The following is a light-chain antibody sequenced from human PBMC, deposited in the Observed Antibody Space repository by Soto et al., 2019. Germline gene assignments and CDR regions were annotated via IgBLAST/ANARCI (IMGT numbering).Light chain of an antibody. J-gene: IGLJ2*01. CDR2: EVT. Sequence: QSALTQPASVSGSPGQSVTISCTGTSTDIGAYDYVSWYQHHPGKAPKLMISEVTNRPSGVSDRFSGSKSGNTASLTISGLQDEDEADDYCSSYTASSTEVFGGGTKVTVL. CDR3: SSYTASSTEV. CDR1: STDIGAYDY. V-gene: IGLV2-14*01.